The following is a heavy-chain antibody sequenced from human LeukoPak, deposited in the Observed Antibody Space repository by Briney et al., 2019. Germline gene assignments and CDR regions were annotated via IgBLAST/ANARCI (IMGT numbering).Heavy chain of an antibody. V-gene: IGHV4-4*07. J-gene: IGHJ5*02. D-gene: IGHD1-1*01. CDR2: TYTSGNT. CDR1: GASISSYY. CDR3: ARDAFSGGTRFDP. Sequence: SELLSLTCTVSGASISSYYWSWIRQPAGKGLEWIGRTYTSGNTSYNPSLKSRVTMSVDTSKNQFSLKLSSVTAADTAVYYCARDAFSGGTRFDPWGQGTPVSVSS.